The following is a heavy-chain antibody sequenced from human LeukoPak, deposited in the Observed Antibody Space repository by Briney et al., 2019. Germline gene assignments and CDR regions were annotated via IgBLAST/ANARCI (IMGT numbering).Heavy chain of an antibody. CDR3: ARVIAAAGTGYYYYMDV. CDR1: GGTFSSYT. Sequence: GASVKVSCKASGGTFSSYTISWVRQAPGQGLEWMGGIIPIFGTANYAQKFQGRVTITTDESTSTAYVELSSLRSEDTAVYYCARVIAAAGTGYYYYMDVWGKGTTVTVSS. V-gene: IGHV1-69*05. J-gene: IGHJ6*03. CDR2: IIPIFGTA. D-gene: IGHD6-13*01.